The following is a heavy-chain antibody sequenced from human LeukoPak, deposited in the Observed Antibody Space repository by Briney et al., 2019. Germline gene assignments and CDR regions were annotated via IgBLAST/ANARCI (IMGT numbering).Heavy chain of an antibody. V-gene: IGHV4-34*01. CDR2: INHSGST. Sequence: PSETLSLTCAVYGGSFSGYYWSWIRQPPGKGLEWIGEINHSGSTNYNPSLKSRVTISVDTSKNQFSLKLSSVTAADTAVYYCAREARPGLLRGFDPGGQGTRVTVSS. J-gene: IGHJ5*02. CDR3: AREARPGLLRGFDP. D-gene: IGHD2-15*01. CDR1: GGSFSGYY.